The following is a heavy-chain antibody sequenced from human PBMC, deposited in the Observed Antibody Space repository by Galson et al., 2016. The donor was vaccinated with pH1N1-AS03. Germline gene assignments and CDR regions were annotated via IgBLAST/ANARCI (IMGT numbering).Heavy chain of an antibody. CDR3: TRDRQRRFDY. V-gene: IGHV1-3*01. D-gene: IGHD1-1*01. J-gene: IGHJ4*02. Sequence: SVKVSCKASGYTLTTYSMHWVRQAPGQRPEWMGWIYAGNSNAGYSRSFQGRVTITRDTSANIGYLEVISLIFEDTAVYYCTRDRQRRFDYWGQGTLVTVSS. CDR2: IYAGNSNA. CDR1: GYTLTTYS.